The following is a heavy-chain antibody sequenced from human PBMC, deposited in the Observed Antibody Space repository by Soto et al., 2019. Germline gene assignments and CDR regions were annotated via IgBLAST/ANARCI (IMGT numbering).Heavy chain of an antibody. V-gene: IGHV3-74*01. CDR1: GFNFNTYW. CDR2: VNSDGTIT. J-gene: IGHJ4*02. CDR3: ATLSYGQLRYFDN. D-gene: IGHD3-16*02. Sequence: EVQLVESGGGLVQPGGCLRLSCEISGFNFNTYWMHWVRQAPGKGVVWVSRVNSDGTITDYADSVKGRFTISRDNADNSMYLQMNSLRAEDTAVYYCATLSYGQLRYFDNWGQGTLVTVSS.